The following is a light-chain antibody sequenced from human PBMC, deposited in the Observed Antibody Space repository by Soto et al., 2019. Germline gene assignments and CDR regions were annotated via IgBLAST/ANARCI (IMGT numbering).Light chain of an antibody. CDR3: SSYAGSDSFVV. CDR1: SSDVGGSNY. V-gene: IGLV2-8*01. Sequence: QSALTQPPSASGSPGQSVTISCTGTSSDVGGSNYVSWYRQHPGKAPKLMIYEVSKRPAGVPDRLSGSKSGNTASQTVSGLQAEDEADYYCSSYAGSDSFVVFGGGTKVTVL. J-gene: IGLJ2*01. CDR2: EVS.